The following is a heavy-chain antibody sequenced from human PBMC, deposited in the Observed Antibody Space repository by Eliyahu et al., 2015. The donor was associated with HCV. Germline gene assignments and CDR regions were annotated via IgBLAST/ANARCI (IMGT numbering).Heavy chain of an antibody. V-gene: IGHV4-4*07. J-gene: IGHJ6*02. D-gene: IGHD2-2*01. Sequence: QVQLQESGPGLVKPSETLSLTCTVSGGSISNYYWSWIRQPAGKGLEWIGGMYISGSTDYSPSLKSRITMSVDTSKNQFSLKVSSVTAADTAVYYCVRDCSSTSCYLDGDYYYGLDVWGQGTTVTVSS. CDR1: GGSISNYY. CDR3: VRDCSSTSCYLDGDYYYGLDV. CDR2: MYISGST.